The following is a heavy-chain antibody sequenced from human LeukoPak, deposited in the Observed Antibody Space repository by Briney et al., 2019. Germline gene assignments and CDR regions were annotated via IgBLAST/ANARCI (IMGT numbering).Heavy chain of an antibody. CDR2: IYSGGST. CDR3: ARDLVPYSSSSKYYYYYMDV. CDR1: GFTVSSNY. D-gene: IGHD6-6*01. Sequence: PGGSLRLSCAASGFTVSSNYMSWVRQAPGKGLEWVSVIYSGGSTYYADSVKGRFTISRDTSKNTLYLQMNSLRVEDTAVYNCARDLVPYSSSSKYYYYYMDVWGKGTTVTVSS. V-gene: IGHV3-53*01. J-gene: IGHJ6*03.